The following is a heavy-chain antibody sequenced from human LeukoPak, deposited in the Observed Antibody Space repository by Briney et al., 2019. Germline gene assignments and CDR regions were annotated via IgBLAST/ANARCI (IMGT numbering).Heavy chain of an antibody. V-gene: IGHV4-59*08. Sequence: SETLSLTCTVSGGSIGSYYWSWIRQPPGKGLEWIGYIYYSGSIDYNPSLKSRVTILVDTSKNQFSLKLSSVTAADTAVYYCARRVSGSLYYFDYWGQGTLVTVSS. D-gene: IGHD3-10*01. CDR1: GGSIGSYY. J-gene: IGHJ4*02. CDR3: ARRVSGSLYYFDY. CDR2: IYYSGSI.